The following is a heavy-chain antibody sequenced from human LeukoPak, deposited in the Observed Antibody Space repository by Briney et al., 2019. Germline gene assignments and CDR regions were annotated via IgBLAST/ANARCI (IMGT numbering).Heavy chain of an antibody. CDR2: INPNSGGT. V-gene: IGHV1-2*02. CDR3: SGHFDY. D-gene: IGHD1-26*01. Sequence: ASVKVSCKASGYTFTSYAMNWVRQAPGQGLEWMGWINPNSGGTNYAQKFQGRVTMTRDTSISTAYMELSRLRSDDTAVYYCSGHFDYWGQGTLVTVSS. J-gene: IGHJ4*02. CDR1: GYTFTSYA.